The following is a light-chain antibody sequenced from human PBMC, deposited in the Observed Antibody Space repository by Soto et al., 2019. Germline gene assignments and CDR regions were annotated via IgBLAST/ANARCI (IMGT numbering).Light chain of an antibody. CDR3: QEHNICPPST. J-gene: IGKJ1*01. CDR2: GAS. Sequence: RRIPNALSGAAGERAVDSGSGSQSVSTNLAWYQQKPGQGPRLLIYGASTRATGIPASFSGSGSGTEFTVMLTSHYSEAFVLYYWQEHNICPPSTSGQGTKVDIK. CDR1: QSVSTN. V-gene: IGKV3-15*01.